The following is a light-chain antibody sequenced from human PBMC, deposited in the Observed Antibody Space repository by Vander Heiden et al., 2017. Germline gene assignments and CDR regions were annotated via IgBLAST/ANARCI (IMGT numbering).Light chain of an antibody. CDR1: TGSVTSDSY. Sequence: QTVVTHGPSLTVYPGGTVTLTCASSTGSVTSDSYPNWFQQKPGQAPRALIYNTDNKHSWTPARFSGSLLGGKAVLTLSGAQPEDEADYYCLLFYGAIHVFGPGTKVTVL. CDR3: LLFYGAIHV. V-gene: IGLV7-43*01. CDR2: NTD. J-gene: IGLJ1*01.